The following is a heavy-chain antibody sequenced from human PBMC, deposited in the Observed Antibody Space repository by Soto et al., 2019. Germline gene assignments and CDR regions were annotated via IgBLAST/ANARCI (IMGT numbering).Heavy chain of an antibody. CDR3: AREAGVYGSGSYGMAV. CDR1: GFTFSSYS. D-gene: IGHD3-10*01. Sequence: QVQLVESGGGVVQPGRSLRLSCAASGFTFSSYSMHWVRQAPGKGLEWVAVISYDGSDKYYADSVKGRFTISRDNSKNTLYLHMNSLRAEDTAVYYCAREAGVYGSGSYGMAVWGQGTTVTVSS. J-gene: IGHJ6*02. V-gene: IGHV3-30-3*01. CDR2: ISYDGSDK.